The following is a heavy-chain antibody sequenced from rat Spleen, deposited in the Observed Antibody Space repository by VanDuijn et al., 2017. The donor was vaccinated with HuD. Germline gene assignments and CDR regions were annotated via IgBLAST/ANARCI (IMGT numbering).Heavy chain of an antibody. D-gene: IGHD5-1*01. CDR1: GFSLTTNS. V-gene: IGHV2-1*01. Sequence: QVQLKESGPGLVQPSQTLSLTCTVSGFSLTTNSVHWVRQPPGRGLEWMGGIWGDGTTSYNSALKSRLSISRDTSKSQVFLKMNSLQTDDTAIYICTRGLGDYWGQGVMVTVSS. CDR3: TRGLGDY. J-gene: IGHJ2*01. CDR2: IWGDGTT.